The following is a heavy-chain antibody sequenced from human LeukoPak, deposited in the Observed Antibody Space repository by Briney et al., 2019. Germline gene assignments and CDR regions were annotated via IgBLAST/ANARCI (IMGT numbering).Heavy chain of an antibody. CDR2: ISGSGGST. CDR1: GFTFSSYA. CDR3: SERRYCSNGVCYELDY. Sequence: GGSLRLSCAASGFTFSSYAMSWVRQAPGKGLEWVSAISGSGGSTYYADSVKGRFTISRDNSKNTLYLQMNSLRAEDTAVYYCSERRYCSNGVCYELDYLGQGTLVTVSS. V-gene: IGHV3-23*01. J-gene: IGHJ4*02. D-gene: IGHD2-8*01.